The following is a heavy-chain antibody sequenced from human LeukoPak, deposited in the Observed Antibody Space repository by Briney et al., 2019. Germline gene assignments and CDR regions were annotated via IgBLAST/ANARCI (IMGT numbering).Heavy chain of an antibody. V-gene: IGHV1-18*01. D-gene: IGHD3-3*01. CDR3: ARENGDFWSGYLFDY. J-gene: IGHJ4*02. CDR1: GYTFTSYG. Sequence: ASVKVSCKSSGYTFTSYGISWERQAPGQGLEWMGWISAYNGNTNYAQKLQGRVTMTTDTSTSTAYMELRSLRSDDTAVYYCARENGDFWSGYLFDYWGQGTLVTVSS. CDR2: ISAYNGNT.